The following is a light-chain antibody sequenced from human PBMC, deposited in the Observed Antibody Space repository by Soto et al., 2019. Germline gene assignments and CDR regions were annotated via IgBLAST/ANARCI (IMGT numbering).Light chain of an antibody. J-gene: IGKJ1*01. CDR2: RAS. Sequence: EIVMTQSPATLSVSPGERATLSCRASQSVSSDYLAWYQQRPGQTPKVLIYRASSRATGIPDRFSGSGSGTDFTLTISSLEPEDFAVYYCQQRSNWWTFGQGTKVDIK. CDR1: QSVSSDY. V-gene: IGKV3D-20*02. CDR3: QQRSNWWT.